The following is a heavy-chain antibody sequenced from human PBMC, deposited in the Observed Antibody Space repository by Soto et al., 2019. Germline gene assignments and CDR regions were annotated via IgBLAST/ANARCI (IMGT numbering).Heavy chain of an antibody. CDR1: GFTFSSYG. D-gene: IGHD3-16*02. Sequence: PGGSLRLSCAASGFTFSSYGMHWVRQAPGKGLEWVAVIWYDGSNKYYADSVKGRFTISRDNSKNTLYLQMNSLRAEDTAVYYCARAGMDYDYVWGSYRYIPYFDYWGQGALVTVSS. J-gene: IGHJ4*02. V-gene: IGHV3-33*01. CDR3: ARAGMDYDYVWGSYRYIPYFDY. CDR2: IWYDGSNK.